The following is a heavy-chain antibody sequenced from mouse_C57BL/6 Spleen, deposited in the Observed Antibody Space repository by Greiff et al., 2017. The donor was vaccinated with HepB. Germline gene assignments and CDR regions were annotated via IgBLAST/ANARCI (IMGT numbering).Heavy chain of an antibody. CDR3: ARYGNASLDY. V-gene: IGHV1-69*01. CDR1: GYTFTSYW. Sequence: QVQLQQPGAELVMPGASVKLSCKASGYTFTSYWMHWVKQRPGQGLEWIGEIDPSDSYTNYNQKFKGKSTLTVDESSSTAYMQLSSLTSEDSAVYYCARYGNASLDYWGQGTTLTVSS. D-gene: IGHD2-1*01. J-gene: IGHJ2*01. CDR2: IDPSDSYT.